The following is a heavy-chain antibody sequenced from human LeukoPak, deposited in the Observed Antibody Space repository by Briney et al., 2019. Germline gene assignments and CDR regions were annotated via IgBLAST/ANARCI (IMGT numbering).Heavy chain of an antibody. V-gene: IGHV3-11*04. D-gene: IGHD3-10*01. Sequence: GGSLRLSCAASGFIFSNAWMSWVRQAPGKGLEWVSHISSGGTTIYYADSVKGRFTISRDNAKNSLYLQMNGLRAEDTAVYYCAKSFMDWGQGTLVTVSS. J-gene: IGHJ4*02. CDR3: AKSFMD. CDR1: GFIFSNAW. CDR2: ISSGGTTI.